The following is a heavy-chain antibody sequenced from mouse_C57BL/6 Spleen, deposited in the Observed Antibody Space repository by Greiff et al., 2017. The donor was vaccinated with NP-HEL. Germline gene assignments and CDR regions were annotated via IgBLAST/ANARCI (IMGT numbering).Heavy chain of an antibody. J-gene: IGHJ3*01. Sequence: EVMLVESGGDLVKPGGSLKLSCAASGFTFSSYGMSWVRQTPDKRLEWVATISSGGSYTYYPDSVKGRFTISRDNAKNTLYLQMSSLKSEDTAMYYCARLYSKSWFAYWGQGTLVTVSA. D-gene: IGHD2-5*01. CDR2: ISSGGSYT. V-gene: IGHV5-6*02. CDR1: GFTFSSYG. CDR3: ARLYSKSWFAY.